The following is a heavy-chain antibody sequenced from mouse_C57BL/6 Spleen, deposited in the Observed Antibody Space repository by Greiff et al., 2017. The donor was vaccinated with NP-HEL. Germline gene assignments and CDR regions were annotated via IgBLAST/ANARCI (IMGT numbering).Heavy chain of an antibody. J-gene: IGHJ3*01. D-gene: IGHD1-1*01. CDR1: GYTFTDYY. Sequence: EVQLQQSGPVLVKPGASVKMSCKASGYTFTDYYMNWVKQSHGKSLEWIGVINPYNGGTSYNQKFKGKATLTVDKSSSTAYMELNSLTSEDSAVYYCARDLLLRHEGFAYWGQGTLVTVSA. CDR2: INPYNGGT. CDR3: ARDLLLRHEGFAY. V-gene: IGHV1-19*01.